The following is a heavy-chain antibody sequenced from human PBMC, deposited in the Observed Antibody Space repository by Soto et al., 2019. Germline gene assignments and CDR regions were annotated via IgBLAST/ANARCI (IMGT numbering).Heavy chain of an antibody. V-gene: IGHV3-30-3*01. Sequence: QVQLVESGGGVVQPGRSLRLSCAASGFTFSNFAMHWFRQAPGKGLEWVAVMSFDGTTKFYADSVKGRFTVSSDNSQNSLYLQVNSLRDEDTAVYYCAIEVREAFLSTLHFDYWGQGTLVTRSS. CDR1: GFTFSNFA. CDR2: MSFDGTTK. J-gene: IGHJ4*02. CDR3: AIEVREAFLSTLHFDY. D-gene: IGHD3-3*01.